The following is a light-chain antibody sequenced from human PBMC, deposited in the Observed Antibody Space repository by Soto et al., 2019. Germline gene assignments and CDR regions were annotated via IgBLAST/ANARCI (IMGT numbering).Light chain of an antibody. Sequence: EVVFTQSPGTLSLSPGETATLSCRASQSVRSSYLAWYQQKPGQAPRLLIYGASTRATGIPARFSGSGSGTEFTLTISSLQSEDFAVYYCQQYNNWPRTFGQGTKVDIK. CDR2: GAS. CDR3: QQYNNWPRT. J-gene: IGKJ1*01. CDR1: QSVRSSY. V-gene: IGKV3-15*01.